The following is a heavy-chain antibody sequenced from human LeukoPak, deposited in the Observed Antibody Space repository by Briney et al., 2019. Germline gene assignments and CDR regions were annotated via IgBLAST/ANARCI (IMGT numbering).Heavy chain of an antibody. Sequence: ASVKVSCKASGYTFTSYDINWVRQATGQGLEWMGCMNPNSGNTGYAQKFQGRVTLTRNTSISTAHMELSSLRSEDTAVYYCARDATVTSGNWFDPWGQGTLVTVSS. CDR2: MNPNSGNT. D-gene: IGHD4-17*01. V-gene: IGHV1-8*01. CDR1: GYTFTSYD. J-gene: IGHJ5*02. CDR3: ARDATVTSGNWFDP.